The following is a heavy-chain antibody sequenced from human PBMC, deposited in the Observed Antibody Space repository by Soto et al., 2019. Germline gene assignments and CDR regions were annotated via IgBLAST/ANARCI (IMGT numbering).Heavy chain of an antibody. J-gene: IGHJ4*02. V-gene: IGHV1-69*01. CDR2: IIPIFGPA. D-gene: IGHD6-13*01. Sequence: QVQLVQSGAEVKKPGSSVKVSCKASGGTLSRSAISWVRQAPGQGLEWMGGIIPIFGPAIYAQKFGGRVSIIADESTRTAYMEMSSLRSDDTAVYYCGTGSSWTKVESWGQGTLVTVSS. CDR3: GTGSSWTKVES. CDR1: GGTLSRSA.